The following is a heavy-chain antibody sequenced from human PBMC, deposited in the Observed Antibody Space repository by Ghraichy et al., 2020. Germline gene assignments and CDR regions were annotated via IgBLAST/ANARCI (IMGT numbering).Heavy chain of an antibody. D-gene: IGHD3-16*01. J-gene: IGHJ1*01. CDR3: ARARPITTTTYYFQH. CDR1: GFSVSGTY. CDR2: IYSGDST. V-gene: IGHV3-53*01. Sequence: GGSLRLSCAASGFSVSGTYMTWFRQAPGKGLEWVSSIYSGDSTFYADAVKGRFTISRDNSNNTLYLQVHSLRVDDTAVYYCARARPITTTTYYFQHWGQGTPVTVSS.